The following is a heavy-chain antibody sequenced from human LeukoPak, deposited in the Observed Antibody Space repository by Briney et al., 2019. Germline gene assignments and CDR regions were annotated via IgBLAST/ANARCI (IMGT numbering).Heavy chain of an antibody. CDR3: ARDHYYDSSGPV. V-gene: IGHV3-48*04. J-gene: IGHJ6*02. CDR2: ISSSSSTI. CDR1: GFTFSSYS. Sequence: GGSLLLSCAASGFTFSSYSMNWGRQARGKGLEGVSYISSSSSTIYYADSVKGRFTISRDNAKNSLYLQMNSLRAEDTAVYYCARDHYYDSSGPVWGQGTTVTVSS. D-gene: IGHD3-22*01.